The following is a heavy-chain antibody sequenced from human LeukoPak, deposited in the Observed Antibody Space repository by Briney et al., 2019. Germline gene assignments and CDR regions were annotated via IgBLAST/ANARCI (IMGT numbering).Heavy chain of an antibody. Sequence: GGSLRLSCTASGFTFSTCGMTWVRQAPGKGLEWVSSISGNDDGTYYADSVKGRFTISRDNSKDMLYLQMNGLRAEDTAIYYCAKRGPIYSASPGNYFDYWGQGTLVTVSS. CDR2: ISGNDDGT. D-gene: IGHD3-10*01. CDR1: GFTFSTCG. CDR3: AKRGPIYSASPGNYFDY. V-gene: IGHV3-23*01. J-gene: IGHJ4*02.